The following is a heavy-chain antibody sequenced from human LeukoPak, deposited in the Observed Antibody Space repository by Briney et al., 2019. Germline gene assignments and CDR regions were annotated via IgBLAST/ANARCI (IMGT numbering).Heavy chain of an antibody. CDR1: GDSVSSNSAT. Sequence: SQTLSLTCAISGDSVSSNSATWTWIRQSPSRGLEWLGRTYYRSKWYNDYAVSVKSRITINPDTSKNQFSLQLNSVTPEDTAVYYCAATSSGWSPHFDYWGQGTLVTVSS. CDR2: TYYRSKWYN. CDR3: AATSSGWSPHFDY. V-gene: IGHV6-1*01. D-gene: IGHD6-19*01. J-gene: IGHJ4*02.